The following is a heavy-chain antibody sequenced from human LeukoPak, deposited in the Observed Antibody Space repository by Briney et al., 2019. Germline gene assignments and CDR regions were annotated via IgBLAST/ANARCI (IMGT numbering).Heavy chain of an antibody. CDR3: ARAHPGVSRDY. V-gene: IGHV3-7*01. D-gene: IGHD3-10*01. CDR1: GFTFSSYG. J-gene: IGHJ4*02. Sequence: GGSLRLSCAASGFTFSSYGMSWVRQAPGKGLERVANIKQDGGEKYYVDSVKGRFTISRDNAKNSLSLQMNSLRAEDTAVYYCARAHPGVSRDYWGQGPLVTVSS. CDR2: IKQDGGEK.